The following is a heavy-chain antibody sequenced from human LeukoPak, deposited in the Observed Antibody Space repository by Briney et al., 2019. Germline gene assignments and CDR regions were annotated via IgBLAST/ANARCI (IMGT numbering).Heavy chain of an antibody. J-gene: IGHJ4*02. V-gene: IGHV1-69*06. CDR1: GGTFSSYD. D-gene: IGHD2-2*01. Sequence: GASVKVSCKASGGTFSSYDISWVRQAPGQGLEWMGGIMPMCGKTNYAQKFQGRVTTTADKATSTAYMELSSLRSEDTAVYYCAGGRTDIVVVPATLRNYYFDYWGQGTLVTVSS. CDR3: AGGRTDIVVVPATLRNYYFDY. CDR2: IMPMCGKT.